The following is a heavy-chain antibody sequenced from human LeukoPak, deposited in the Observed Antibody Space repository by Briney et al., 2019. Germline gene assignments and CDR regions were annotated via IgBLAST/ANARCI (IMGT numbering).Heavy chain of an antibody. CDR1: GYTFTGYY. CDR3: ARAYCSSTSCSVDMDV. CDR2: INPNSGGT. V-gene: IGHV1-2*02. J-gene: IGHJ6*03. D-gene: IGHD2-2*01. Sequence: GASVEVSCKASGYTFTGYYRHWVRQAPGQGIEWMGWINPNSGGTNYAQKFQGRVTMTRDTSISTAYMELSRLRSDDTAVYYCARAYCSSTSCSVDMDVWGKGTTVTVSS.